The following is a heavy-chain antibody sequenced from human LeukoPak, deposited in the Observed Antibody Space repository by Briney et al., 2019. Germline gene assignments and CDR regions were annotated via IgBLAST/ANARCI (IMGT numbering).Heavy chain of an antibody. CDR1: EFTFSSYG. Sequence: GGTLRLSCAASEFTFSSYGMSWVRQAPGKALELVSTITGSDAITYYADSVKGRFTISRDNSKNTLYLQMNSLLAEDTALYYCARDCCGSSHYYYYYMDGWSKGTTVTVYS. CDR3: ARDCCGSSHYYYYYMDG. D-gene: IGHD6-13*01. CDR2: ITGSDAIT. J-gene: IGHJ6*03. V-gene: IGHV3-23*01.